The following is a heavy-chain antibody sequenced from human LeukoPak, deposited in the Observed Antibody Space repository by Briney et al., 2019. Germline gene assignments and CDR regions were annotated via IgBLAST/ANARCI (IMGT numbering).Heavy chain of an antibody. Sequence: SETLSLTCAVYGGSFSGYYWSWIRQPPGKGLEWIGEINHSGSTNYSPSLKSRVTISVDTSKNQFSLKLSSVTAADTAVYYCARRRIAVAGRYYYYMDVWGKGTTVTVSS. D-gene: IGHD6-19*01. CDR2: INHSGST. CDR1: GGSFSGYY. J-gene: IGHJ6*03. CDR3: ARRRIAVAGRYYYYMDV. V-gene: IGHV4-34*01.